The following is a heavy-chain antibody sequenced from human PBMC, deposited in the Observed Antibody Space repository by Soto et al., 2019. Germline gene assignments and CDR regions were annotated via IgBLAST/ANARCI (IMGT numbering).Heavy chain of an antibody. CDR1: GFSFNAFD. V-gene: IGHV3-48*03. CDR3: ARGQYAVRSGILVVEPVGPGLLDL. J-gene: IGHJ5*02. D-gene: IGHD2-15*01. Sequence: EVQLVESGGDLVQPGGSLRLSCAASGFSFNAFDMNWVRQAPGKGLEWVSHISSNGRTTNYADSVKGRFTISRDNVKRSLYLELTTLRVDDMAVYYCARGQYAVRSGILVVEPVGPGLLDLWGQGTLVTVSS. CDR2: ISSNGRTT.